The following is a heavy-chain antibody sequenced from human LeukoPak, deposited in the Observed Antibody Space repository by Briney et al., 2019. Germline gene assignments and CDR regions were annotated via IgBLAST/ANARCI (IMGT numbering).Heavy chain of an antibody. J-gene: IGHJ6*04. D-gene: IGHD2-2*01. CDR1: GYTFTTYG. CDR2: ISPYNGNT. CDR3: ARDFDAAAMYYYYGMDV. Sequence: ASVKVSCKASGYTFTTYGISWVRQAPGQGLEWMGWISPYNGNTNYAQKLQGGVTMTTDTSTSTAYMELRSLRSDDTAVYYCARDFDAAAMYYYYGMDVWGKGTTVTVSS. V-gene: IGHV1-18*04.